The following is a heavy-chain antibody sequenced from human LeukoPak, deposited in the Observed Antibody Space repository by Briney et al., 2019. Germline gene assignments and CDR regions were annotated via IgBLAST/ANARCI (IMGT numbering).Heavy chain of an antibody. V-gene: IGHV4-4*09. Sequence: TTSETLSLTCTVSGGSISSYYWSWIRQPPGKALEWIGYIYTSGSTNYNPSLRSRLTISVDTSENQFSLRLSSVTAADTAVYYCASVIPATSWFDPWGQGTLVTVSS. CDR1: GGSISSYY. D-gene: IGHD2-2*01. J-gene: IGHJ5*02. CDR2: IYTSGST. CDR3: ASVIPATSWFDP.